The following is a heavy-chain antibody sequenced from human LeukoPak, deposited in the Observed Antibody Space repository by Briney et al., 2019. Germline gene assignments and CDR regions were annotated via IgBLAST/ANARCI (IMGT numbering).Heavy chain of an antibody. CDR3: ARDPSAMVTKYYFDF. V-gene: IGHV3-21*01. CDR2: ISSNSNYI. Sequence: GGSLRLSCEASGFAFSFFAMSWLRQAPGKGLEWVSSISSNSNYIYYTDLVKGRFTISRDNAKNSLYLQMNSLRAEDTAVYFCARDPSAMVTKYYFDFWGQGTLVTASS. CDR1: GFAFSFFA. D-gene: IGHD4/OR15-4a*01. J-gene: IGHJ4*02.